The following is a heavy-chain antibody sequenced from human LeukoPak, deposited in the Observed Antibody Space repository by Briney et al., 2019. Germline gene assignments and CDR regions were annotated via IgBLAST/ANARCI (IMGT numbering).Heavy chain of an antibody. Sequence: GVSLRLSCVSSGFTIGTAWMSWVRQAPGTGLEWLGHIKSEGEGATTDYAAPAKGRFAISRDDSKNMIYLQMSSLKIDDSAIYYCIAHFPYFYGFDVWGKGTTVTVSS. CDR2: IKSEGEGATT. CDR1: GFTIGTAW. D-gene: IGHD3-3*02. V-gene: IGHV3-15*01. CDR3: IAHFPYFYGFDV. J-gene: IGHJ6*04.